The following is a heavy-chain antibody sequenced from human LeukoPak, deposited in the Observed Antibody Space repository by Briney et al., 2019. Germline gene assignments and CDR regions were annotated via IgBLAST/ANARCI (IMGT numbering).Heavy chain of an antibody. CDR1: GFTFSDYY. J-gene: IGHJ6*03. CDR2: ISSSGDTI. V-gene: IGHV3-11*04. CDR3: TREEKYYDFLTGYYLYYMDV. Sequence: GGSLRLSCAASGFTFSDYYMSWIRQAPGKGLEWISYISSSGDTIFYADSVKGRFTISRDNAKNTLYLQMNSLRAEDTAVYYCTREEKYYDFLTGYYLYYMDVWGKGTTVTISS. D-gene: IGHD3-9*01.